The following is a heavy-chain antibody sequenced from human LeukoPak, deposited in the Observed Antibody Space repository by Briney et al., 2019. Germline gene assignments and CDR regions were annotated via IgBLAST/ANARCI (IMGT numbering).Heavy chain of an antibody. V-gene: IGHV3-21*01. CDR3: ARGADNSGSFVILDY. CDR2: ISSSGSSI. Sequence: GGSLRLSCAASGFTFSYYSVNWVRQAPGKGLEWVSTISSSGSSIFYAASVKGRFTISRDNARNSLYLQMNSLRAEDTAVYYCARGADNSGSFVILDYWGQGTLVTVSS. CDR1: GFTFSYYS. J-gene: IGHJ4*02. D-gene: IGHD3-10*01.